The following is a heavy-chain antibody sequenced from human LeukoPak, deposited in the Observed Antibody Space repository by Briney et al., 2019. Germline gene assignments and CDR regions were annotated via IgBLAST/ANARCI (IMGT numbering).Heavy chain of an antibody. Sequence: PGGSLRLSCVVSGFTFSNAWMNWVRQAPGKGLEWVGRIKSKTDGGTTDNAAPVKGRFTISRDDSKNTLYLQMNSLKTEDTAVCYCTTSYYGSETNFDYWGQGTLVTVSS. J-gene: IGHJ4*02. CDR2: IKSKTDGGTT. D-gene: IGHD3-10*01. CDR1: GFTFSNAW. CDR3: TTSYYGSETNFDY. V-gene: IGHV3-15*01.